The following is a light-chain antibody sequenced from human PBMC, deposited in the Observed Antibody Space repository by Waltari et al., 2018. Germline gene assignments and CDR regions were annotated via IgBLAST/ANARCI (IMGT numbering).Light chain of an antibody. Sequence: DIQMTQSPSSLSASVGDRVTITCRASQSISSYLNWYQQTPGKAPKLLIYKTSTLKSGVPSRFSGSGSGTEFTLSISTLQPDDFVTYYCQQYNSYPWTFGQGTKVEIK. V-gene: IGKV1-5*03. CDR1: QSISSY. CDR3: QQYNSYPWT. J-gene: IGKJ1*01. CDR2: KTS.